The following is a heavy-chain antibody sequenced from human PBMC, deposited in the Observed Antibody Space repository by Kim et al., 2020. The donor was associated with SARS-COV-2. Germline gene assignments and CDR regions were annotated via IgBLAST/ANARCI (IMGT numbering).Heavy chain of an antibody. Sequence: SETLSLTCTVFGGSLSSGTYYWSWVRLPAGKGLEWLGRIYTSGSTYYNPSLKSRVTMSLDTSKNQFSLKLSSVTAADTAVYYCARDVWFGDLSIGGYYYYGMDVWGQGTTVTISS. CDR3: ARDVWFGDLSIGGYYYYGMDV. CDR2: IYTSGST. D-gene: IGHD3-10*01. J-gene: IGHJ6*02. V-gene: IGHV4-61*02. CDR1: GGSLSSGTYY.